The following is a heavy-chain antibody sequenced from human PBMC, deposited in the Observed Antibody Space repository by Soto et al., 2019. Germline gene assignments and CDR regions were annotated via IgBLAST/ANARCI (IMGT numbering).Heavy chain of an antibody. V-gene: IGHV1-18*04. J-gene: IGHJ4*02. D-gene: IGHD5-12*01. CDR3: ARDRAMVATLEREY. CDR1: GCTFTSCG. Sequence: ASFKVSCRASGCTFTSCGISWGRQAPGQGLEWMGWISAYNGNTNYAQKLQGRVTMTTDTSTSTAYMELRSLRSDDTAVYYCARDRAMVATLEREYWGQGTL. CDR2: ISAYNGNT.